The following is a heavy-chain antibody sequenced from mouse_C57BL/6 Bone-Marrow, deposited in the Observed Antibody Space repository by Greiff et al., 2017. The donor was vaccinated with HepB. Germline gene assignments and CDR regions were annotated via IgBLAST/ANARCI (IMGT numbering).Heavy chain of an antibody. Sequence: VQLQQPGAELVKPGASVKMSCKASGYTFTSYWITWVKQRPGQGLEWIGDIYPGSGSTNYNEKFKSKATLTVDTSSSTAYMQLSSLTSEDSAVYYCANYYGSSLYAMDYWGQGPSVTVSS. CDR2: IYPGSGST. CDR1: GYTFTSYW. V-gene: IGHV1-55*01. D-gene: IGHD1-1*01. J-gene: IGHJ4*01. CDR3: ANYYGSSLYAMDY.